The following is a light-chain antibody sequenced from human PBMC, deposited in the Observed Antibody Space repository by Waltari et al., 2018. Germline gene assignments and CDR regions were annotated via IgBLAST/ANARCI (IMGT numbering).Light chain of an antibody. J-gene: IGKJ3*01. CDR2: DAS. CDR3: QQRSTWPAT. Sequence: EIVLTQSPATLSLSPGERATLSCKASQSVRRYLAWYQQRRGQAPRLLIYDASNRVAGIPARFSGTGSGTDFTLTISSLEPDDCAIYYCQQRSTWPATFGPGTKVDIK. V-gene: IGKV3-11*01. CDR1: QSVRRY.